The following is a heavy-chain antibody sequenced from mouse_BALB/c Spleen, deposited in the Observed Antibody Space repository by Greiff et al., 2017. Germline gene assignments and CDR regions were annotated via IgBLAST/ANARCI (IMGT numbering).Heavy chain of an antibody. CDR3: ARDGNLGMDY. CDR1: GYSFTGYF. D-gene: IGHD2-1*01. J-gene: IGHJ4*01. Sequence: EVQLQQSGPELVKPGASVKISCKASGYSFTGYFMNWVMQSHGKSLEWIGRINPYNGDTFYNQKFKGKATLTVDKSSSTAHMELRSLASEDSAVYYCARDGNLGMDYWGQGTSVTVSS. CDR2: INPYNGDT. V-gene: IGHV1-20*02.